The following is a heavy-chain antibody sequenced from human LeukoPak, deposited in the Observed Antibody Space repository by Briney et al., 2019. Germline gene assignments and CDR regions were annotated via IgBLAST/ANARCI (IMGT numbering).Heavy chain of an antibody. CDR1: GITVSSEY. J-gene: IGHJ4*02. CDR2: IYSDDRT. Sequence: GGSLRLPCAVSGITVSSEYMTWVRQAPGKGLEWVSTIYSDDRTYYSASMKGRFTISRDNSKNTLYLQVKSLRADDTAVYFCARIKKSLFGEPIGYWGQGALVTVSS. D-gene: IGHD3-10*02. CDR3: ARIKKSLFGEPIGY. V-gene: IGHV3-53*01.